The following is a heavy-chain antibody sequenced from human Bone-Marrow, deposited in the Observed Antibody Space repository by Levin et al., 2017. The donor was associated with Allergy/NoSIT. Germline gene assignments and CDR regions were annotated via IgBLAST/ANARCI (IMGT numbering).Heavy chain of an antibody. Sequence: GGSLRLSCAASGFTFSSYWMHWVRQAPGKGLVWVSRINSDGSSTSYADSVKGRFTISRDNAKNTLYLQMNSLRAEDTAVYYSTNGPWWVNYYYGMDVWGQGTTVTVSS. J-gene: IGHJ6*02. D-gene: IGHD2-8*01. V-gene: IGHV3-74*01. CDR1: GFTFSSYW. CDR3: TNGPWWVNYYYGMDV. CDR2: INSDGSST.